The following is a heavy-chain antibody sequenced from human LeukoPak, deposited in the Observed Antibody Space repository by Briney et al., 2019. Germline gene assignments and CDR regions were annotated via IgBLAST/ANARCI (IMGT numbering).Heavy chain of an antibody. CDR1: GYTFTSYD. CDR2: MNPNSGNT. V-gene: IGHV1-8*03. J-gene: IGHJ4*02. Sequence: ASVKVSCKASGYTFTSYDINWVRQATGQGLEWMGWMNPNSGNTGYAQKFQGRVTITRDTSISTAYMELSSLRSEDTAVYYCAVLYRGSYSHDYWGQGTLVTVSS. CDR3: AVLYRGSYSHDY. D-gene: IGHD1-26*01.